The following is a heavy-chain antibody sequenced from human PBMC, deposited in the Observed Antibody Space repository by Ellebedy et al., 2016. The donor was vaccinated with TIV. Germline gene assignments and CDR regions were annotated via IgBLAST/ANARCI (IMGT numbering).Heavy chain of an antibody. Sequence: GESLKISCAASGFTFSSYAMHSVRQAPVNGLERVAIISYDGSNIYYADSVKGRFTISRDNSENTLYLQMNSLRAEDTAVYYCAGDRNNWGQGTLVTVSS. CDR2: ISYDGSNI. CDR1: GFTFSSYA. J-gene: IGHJ4*02. CDR3: AGDRNN. D-gene: IGHD1-14*01. V-gene: IGHV3-30-3*01.